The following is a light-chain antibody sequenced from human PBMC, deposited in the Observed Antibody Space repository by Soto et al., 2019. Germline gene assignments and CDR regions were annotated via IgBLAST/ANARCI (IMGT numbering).Light chain of an antibody. J-gene: IGKJ1*01. V-gene: IGKV1-5*03. CDR2: KAS. CDR3: QHYNSYSEA. CDR1: QTISSW. Sequence: LHLTHSPSTLSGSSGHRFPITSGASQTISSWLAWYQQKPGKAPKLLIYKASTLKSGVPSRFSGSGSGTEFTLTISSLQPDDFATYYCQHYNSYSEAFGQGTKVDNK.